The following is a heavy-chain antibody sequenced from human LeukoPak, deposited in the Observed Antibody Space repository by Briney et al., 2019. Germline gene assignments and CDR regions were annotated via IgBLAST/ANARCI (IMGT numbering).Heavy chain of an antibody. CDR3: ARDQEVGILSLGY. V-gene: IGHV3-21*01. Sequence: GGSLRLSCAASGFTFSSYSMNWVRQAPGKGLEWVSSISSSSSYIHYADSVKGRFTISRDNAKNSLYLQMNSLRAEDTAVYYCARDQEVGILSLGYWGQGTLVTVSS. J-gene: IGHJ4*02. CDR2: ISSSSSYI. CDR1: GFTFSSYS. D-gene: IGHD3-10*02.